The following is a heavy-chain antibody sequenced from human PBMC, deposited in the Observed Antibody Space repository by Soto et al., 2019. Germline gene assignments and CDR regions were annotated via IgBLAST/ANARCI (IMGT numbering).Heavy chain of an antibody. J-gene: IGHJ3*02. CDR1: GGTFSSYA. D-gene: IGHD6-19*01. CDR2: IIPIFGTA. CDR3: AREVAVAFDI. Sequence: ASVKVPCKASGGTFSSYAISWVRQAPGQGLEWMGGIIPIFGTANYAQKFQGRVTITADKSTSTAYMELSSLRSEDTAMYYCAREVAVAFDIWGQGTMVTVSS. V-gene: IGHV1-69*06.